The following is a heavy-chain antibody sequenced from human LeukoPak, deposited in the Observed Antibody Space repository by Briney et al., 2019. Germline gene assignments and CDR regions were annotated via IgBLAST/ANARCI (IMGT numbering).Heavy chain of an antibody. V-gene: IGHV5-51*01. CDR1: GYSFTSYW. J-gene: IGHJ3*02. D-gene: IGHD2-8*01. CDR3: ARHELILGYCANGVCPWDAFDI. CDR2: IYPGDSDT. Sequence: GESLKISCKGSGYSFTSYWIGWVRQMPGKGLEWMGIIYPGDSDTRYSPSFQGQVTISADKSISTAYLQWSSLKASDTAMYYCARHELILGYCANGVCPWDAFDIWGQGTMVTVSS.